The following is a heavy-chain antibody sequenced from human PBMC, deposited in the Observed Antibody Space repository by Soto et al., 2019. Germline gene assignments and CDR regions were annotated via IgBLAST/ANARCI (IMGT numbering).Heavy chain of an antibody. Sequence: SETLSLTFTVSGGSISSGGYYWSWIRQHPGKGLEWIGYIYYSGSTYYNPSLKSRVTISVDTSKNQFSLKLSSVTAADTAVYYCARYYDSSGYDYWGQGTLVTVSS. CDR2: IYYSGST. CDR3: ARYYDSSGYDY. D-gene: IGHD3-22*01. J-gene: IGHJ4*02. CDR1: GGSISSGGYY. V-gene: IGHV4-31*03.